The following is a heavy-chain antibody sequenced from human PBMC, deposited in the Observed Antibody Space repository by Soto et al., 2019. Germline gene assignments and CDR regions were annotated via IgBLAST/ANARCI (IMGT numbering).Heavy chain of an antibody. CDR1: GFTFSSYG. Sequence: PEGSLRLSCAASGFTFSSYGMHWVRQAPGKGLEWVAIIWHDGNNKYYADSVRGRFIISRDNSKNRLYLQMNSLRAEDTVVYYCASDLVGASDSYGLDVWGQGTPVTVSS. CDR2: IWHDGNNK. J-gene: IGHJ6*02. V-gene: IGHV3-33*01. CDR3: ASDLVGASDSYGLDV. D-gene: IGHD1-26*01.